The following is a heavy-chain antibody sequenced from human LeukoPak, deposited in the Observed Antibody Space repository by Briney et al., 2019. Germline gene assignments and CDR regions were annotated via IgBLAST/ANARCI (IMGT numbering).Heavy chain of an antibody. V-gene: IGHV1-2*02. CDR2: INPNSGGT. D-gene: IGHD1-1*01. CDR1: GYTFTGYY. CDR3: ARVPGQLAGYYYYYYMDV. Sequence: ASVKVSCKASGYTFTGYYMHWVRQAPGQGLEWMGWINPNSGGTNYAQKFQGRVTMTSDTSISTAYMELSRLRSDDTAVYYCARVPGQLAGYYYYYYMDVWGKGTTVTISS. J-gene: IGHJ6*03.